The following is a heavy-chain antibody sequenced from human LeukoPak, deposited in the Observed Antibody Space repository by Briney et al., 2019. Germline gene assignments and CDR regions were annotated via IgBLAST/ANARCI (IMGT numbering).Heavy chain of an antibody. CDR3: VRRRKWLGYFDY. J-gene: IGHJ4*02. CDR1: GGSISSYY. Sequence: SETLSLTCTVSGGSISSYYWSWIRQPAGKGLEWIGRIYTSGSTNYNPSLKSRVTMSVDTSKNQFSLNLSSVTAADTAVYYCVRRRKWLGYFDYWGQGILVTVSS. CDR2: IYTSGST. V-gene: IGHV4-4*07. D-gene: IGHD6-19*01.